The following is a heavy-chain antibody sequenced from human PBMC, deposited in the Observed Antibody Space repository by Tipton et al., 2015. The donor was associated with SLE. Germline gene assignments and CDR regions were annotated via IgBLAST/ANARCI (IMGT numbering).Heavy chain of an antibody. Sequence: TLSLTCAVYGGSFSGYYWSWIRQPPGKGLEWIGEINHSGSTNYNPSLKSRVTISVDTSKNQFSLKLSSVTAADSAVYYCRKSSAVGGRGGDSWGQGTLVTVSS. D-gene: IGHD6-19*01. V-gene: IGHV4-34*03. CDR2: INHSGST. J-gene: IGHJ4*02. CDR1: GGSFSGYY. CDR3: RKSSAVGGRGGDS.